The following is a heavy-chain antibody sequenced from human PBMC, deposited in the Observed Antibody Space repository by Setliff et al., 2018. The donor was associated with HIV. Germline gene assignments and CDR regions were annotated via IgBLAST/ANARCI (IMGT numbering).Heavy chain of an antibody. J-gene: IGHJ4*02. CDR1: GGSISSRSHY. Sequence: LSLTCAVSGGSISSRSHYWGWIRQPPGKGLEWIGSVSNSGSTYYNPSLKSRFTISVDVSKNQFSLKLTSVTAADTAVYYCAGHHELTAHGLFDSWGQGTLVTVSS. CDR3: AGHHELTAHGLFDS. CDR2: VSNSGST. V-gene: IGHV4-39*01. D-gene: IGHD1-7*01.